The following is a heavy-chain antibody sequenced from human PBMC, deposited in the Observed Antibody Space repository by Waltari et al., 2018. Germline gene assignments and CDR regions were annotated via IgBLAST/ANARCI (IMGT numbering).Heavy chain of an antibody. CDR3: ALLSGYYIGWFDP. CDR1: GYTFTAYY. D-gene: IGHD3-3*01. CDR2: VDPEDGET. Sequence: EVQLVQSGAEVKKPAATLKISCKVSGYTFTAYYMHWVQQAPGKGLELMGLVDPEDGETIYAEKCQGRVTITADTSTDTAYMELSSLRSEDTAVYYCALLSGYYIGWFDPWGQGTLVTVSS. V-gene: IGHV1-69-2*01. J-gene: IGHJ5*02.